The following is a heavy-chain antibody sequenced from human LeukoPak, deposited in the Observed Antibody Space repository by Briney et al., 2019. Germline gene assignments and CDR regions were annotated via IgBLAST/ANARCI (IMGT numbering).Heavy chain of an antibody. D-gene: IGHD3-9*01. J-gene: IGHJ6*02. V-gene: IGHV3-43*02. Sequence: GGSLRLSCVVSGISLSNYAMSWVRQAPGKGLEWVSLISGDGGSTYYADSVKGRFTISRDNSKNSLYLQMNSLRAEDTALYYCAKTSLLRYFDYGMDVWGQGTTVTVSS. CDR1: GISLSNYA. CDR2: ISGDGGST. CDR3: AKTSLLRYFDYGMDV.